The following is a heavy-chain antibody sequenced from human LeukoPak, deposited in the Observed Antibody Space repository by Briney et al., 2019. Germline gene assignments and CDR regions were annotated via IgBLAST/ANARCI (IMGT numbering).Heavy chain of an antibody. CDR2: INTNTGNP. D-gene: IGHD6-19*01. J-gene: IGHJ4*02. CDR3: ATTLDQWLVREVAY. V-gene: IGHV7-4-1*02. Sequence: ASVKVSCKASGYTFTSYAMNWVRQAPGQGLEWMGWINTNTGNPTYAQGFTGRFVFSLDTSVGTAYLQISSLKAEDTAVYYCATTLDQWLVREVAYWGQGTLVTVSS. CDR1: GYTFTSYA.